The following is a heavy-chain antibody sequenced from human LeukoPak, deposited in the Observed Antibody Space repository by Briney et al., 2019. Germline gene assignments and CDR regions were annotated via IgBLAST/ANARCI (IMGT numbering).Heavy chain of an antibody. V-gene: IGHV1-46*01. D-gene: IGHD6-19*01. CDR3: ARGLESSGWYGMDV. CDR1: GYTFSRHY. Sequence: ASVKVSCKTSGYTFSRHYIHWVRQAPGQGLEWLGIINTSGATTRYGQNFKGRVTASRDTSTSTVYMEMSSLNSEDTAVYYCARGLESSGWYGMDVWGQGTTIIVSS. CDR2: INTSGATT. J-gene: IGHJ6*02.